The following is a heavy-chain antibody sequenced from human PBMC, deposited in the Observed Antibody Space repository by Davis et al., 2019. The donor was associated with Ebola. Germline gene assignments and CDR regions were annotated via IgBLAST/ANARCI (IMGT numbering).Heavy chain of an antibody. J-gene: IGHJ4*02. D-gene: IGHD6-6*01. CDR1: VGSFSDYY. CDR3: ARGLKPYSSSPLGY. CDR2: INHSGST. Sequence: MPSETLSLTCAVYVGSFSDYYWSWIRQPPGKGLEWVGEINHSGSTNYNPSLKSRVTISVDTSKNQFSLKLSSVTAADTAVYYCARGLKPYSSSPLGYWGQGTLVTVSS. V-gene: IGHV4-34*01.